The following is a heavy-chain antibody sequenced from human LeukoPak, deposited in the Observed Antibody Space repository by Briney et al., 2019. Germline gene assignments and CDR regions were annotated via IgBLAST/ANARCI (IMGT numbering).Heavy chain of an antibody. J-gene: IGHJ4*02. CDR3: ARGSAQWLAHDY. CDR2: INHSGST. Sequence: SETLSLTCAVYGGSFSGYYWSWIRQPPGKGLEWIGEINHSGSTNYNPSLKSRVTISVDTSKNQFSLKLSSVTAADTAVYYCARGSAQWLAHDYWGQGTLVTVSS. V-gene: IGHV4-34*01. D-gene: IGHD6-19*01. CDR1: GGSFSGYY.